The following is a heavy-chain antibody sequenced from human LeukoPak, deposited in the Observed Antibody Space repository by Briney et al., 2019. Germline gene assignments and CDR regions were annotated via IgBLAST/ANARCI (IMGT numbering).Heavy chain of an antibody. CDR2: IYPGDSDT. CDR1: GYSFTSYW. D-gene: IGHD2-15*01. CDR3: ARQGDCSGGSCYGGAFDI. Sequence: GESLKISCKGSGYSFTSYWIGWVRQMPGKGLEWMGNIYPGDSDTRYSPSFQGQVTISADKSISTAYLQWSSLKASDTAMYYCARQGDCSGGSCYGGAFDIWGQGTMVTVSS. V-gene: IGHV5-51*01. J-gene: IGHJ3*02.